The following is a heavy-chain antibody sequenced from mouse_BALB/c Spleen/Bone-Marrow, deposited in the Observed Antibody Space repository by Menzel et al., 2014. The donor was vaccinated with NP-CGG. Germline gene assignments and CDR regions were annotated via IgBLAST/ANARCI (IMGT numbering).Heavy chain of an antibody. CDR2: IWGGGST. J-gene: IGHJ4*01. D-gene: IGHD2-12*01. CDR1: GFSLTDYG. CDR3: AKHYVRYYAMDY. V-gene: IGHV2-6-5*01. Sequence: VQLVESGPGLVAPSQSLSITCTVSGFSLTDYGVSWIRQPPGKGLEWLGVIWGGGSTYYNSTLKSRLSISKDNSKSQVFLKMSSLQTDDTAIYYCAKHYVRYYAMDYWGQGISVTVSS.